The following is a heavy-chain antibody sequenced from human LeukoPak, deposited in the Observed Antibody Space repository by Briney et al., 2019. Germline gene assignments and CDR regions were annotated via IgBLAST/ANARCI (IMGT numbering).Heavy chain of an antibody. CDR1: GFTFSGSA. CDR2: IRSSANSYAT. Sequence: PGGSLRLSCAASGFTFSGSAIHWVRQASGEGLEWVGRIRSSANSYATIYAASVKGRFSISRDDSKNTAYLQMNSLKTEDTAVYYCTRPAAGYESYAFDLWGQGTMVTVSS. D-gene: IGHD5-12*01. V-gene: IGHV3-73*01. CDR3: TRPAAGYESYAFDL. J-gene: IGHJ3*01.